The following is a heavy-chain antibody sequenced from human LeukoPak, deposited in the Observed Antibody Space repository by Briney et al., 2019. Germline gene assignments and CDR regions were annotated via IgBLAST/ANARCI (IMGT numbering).Heavy chain of an antibody. D-gene: IGHD4-11*01. CDR1: GYTFTDYY. Sequence: ASVKVSCKAPGYTFTDYYMHWVRQAPGQGLEWMGWINPNSGGTNYAQKFQGWVTMTRDTSISTAYMELSRLRSDDTAVYYCARGSVGTRSNYVGARHYCFDYWGQGTLVTVSS. CDR3: ARGSVGTRSNYVGARHYCFDY. V-gene: IGHV1-2*04. J-gene: IGHJ4*02. CDR2: INPNSGGT.